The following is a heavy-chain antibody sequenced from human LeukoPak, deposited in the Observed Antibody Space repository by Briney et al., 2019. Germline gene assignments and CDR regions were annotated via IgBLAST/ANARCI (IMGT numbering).Heavy chain of an antibody. D-gene: IGHD6-19*01. J-gene: IGHJ3*02. CDR1: GFIFSDYY. CDR2: ISSSGSTM. V-gene: IGHV3-11*01. Sequence: PGGSLRLSCAASGFIFSDYYMSWIRQAPGKGLEWVSYISSSGSTMYYTDSVKGRFTISRDNAKDSLYLQMNSLRAEDTAVYYCAREGHKQWLDEGDAFDIWGQGTMVTVSS. CDR3: AREGHKQWLDEGDAFDI.